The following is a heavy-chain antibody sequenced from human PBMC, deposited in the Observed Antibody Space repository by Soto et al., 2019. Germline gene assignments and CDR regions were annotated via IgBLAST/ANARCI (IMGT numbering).Heavy chain of an antibody. CDR3: AREYCGGDCYPILYYYYGMDV. CDR2: IIPIFCTA. D-gene: IGHD2-21*02. V-gene: IGHV1-69*13. J-gene: IGHJ6*02. Sequence: SVKVSCKASGGTSSSYAISWVRQAPGQGLEWMGGIIPIFCTANYAQNFQGRVPFTADESTSTEYMELRSLRSEDTAVYYCAREYCGGDCYPILYYYYGMDVWRQGTTVTVSS. CDR1: GGTSSSYA.